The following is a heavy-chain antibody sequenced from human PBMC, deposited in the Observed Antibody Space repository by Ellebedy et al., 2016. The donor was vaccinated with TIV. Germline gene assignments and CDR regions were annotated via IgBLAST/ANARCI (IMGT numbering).Heavy chain of an antibody. CDR1: GFSVSRNY. CDR2: LHSGGDT. Sequence: PGGSLRLSCAASGFSVSRNYMNWVRQAPGKGLEWVSVLHSGGDTYYADSVKGRFTTSKDILKNTLYLQMSSLRAEDTAVHYCVRDPYGADDGWYFDPWGRGTPVTVSS. J-gene: IGHJ2*01. V-gene: IGHV3-53*01. CDR3: VRDPYGADDGWYFDP. D-gene: IGHD4-17*01.